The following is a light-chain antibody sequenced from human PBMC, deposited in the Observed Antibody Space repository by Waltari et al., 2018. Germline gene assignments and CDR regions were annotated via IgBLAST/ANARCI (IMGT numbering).Light chain of an antibody. CDR1: QGIRSY. CDR2: VAS. Sequence: DIQMTQSPSSLSASVGDRVTISCRASQGIRSYVAWYQHKPGKAPKLLIYVASTLLSGVPCRFSGRGSGTDFSLTIISRQPEDVGTYYCQSSDTAPPTFGAGTKVEIK. J-gene: IGKJ4*01. V-gene: IGKV1-27*01. CDR3: QSSDTAPPT.